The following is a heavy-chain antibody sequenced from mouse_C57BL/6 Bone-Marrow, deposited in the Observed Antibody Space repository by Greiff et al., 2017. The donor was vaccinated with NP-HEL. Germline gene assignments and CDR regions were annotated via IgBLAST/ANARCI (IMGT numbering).Heavy chain of an antibody. Sequence: DVKLVESEGGLVQPGSSMKLSCTASGFTFSDYYMAWVRQVPEKGLEWVANINYDGSSTYYLASLKSRFIISRDNAKNILYLQMSSLKSEDTATYYCARDRGYYGSTYWYFDVWGTGTTVTVSS. CDR2: INYDGSST. CDR1: GFTFSDYY. J-gene: IGHJ1*03. V-gene: IGHV5-16*01. D-gene: IGHD1-1*01. CDR3: ARDRGYYGSTYWYFDV.